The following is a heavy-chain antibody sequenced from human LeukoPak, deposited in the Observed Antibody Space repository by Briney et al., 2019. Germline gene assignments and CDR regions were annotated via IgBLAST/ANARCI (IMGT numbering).Heavy chain of an antibody. V-gene: IGHV1-18*01. D-gene: IGHD3-22*01. J-gene: IGHJ3*02. CDR1: GYTFTSYG. CDR3: ARDRADYYDSSGSNDAFDI. CDR2: ISAYNGNT. Sequence: ASVKVSCKASGYTFTSYGISWVRQAPGQGLEWMGWISAYNGNTNYAQKLQGRDTMTTDTSTSTAYMELRSLRSDDTAVYYCARDRADYYDSSGSNDAFDIWGQGTMVTVSS.